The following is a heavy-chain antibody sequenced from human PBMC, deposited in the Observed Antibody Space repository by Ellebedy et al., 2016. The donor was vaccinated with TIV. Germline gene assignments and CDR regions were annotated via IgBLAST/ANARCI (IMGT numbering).Heavy chain of an antibody. V-gene: IGHV3-64D*06. CDR3: VKDGNDWGSRHRAFDI. CDR2: ISSNGGST. D-gene: IGHD1-1*01. J-gene: IGHJ3*02. CDR1: GFTFSSYA. Sequence: GESLKISCAASGFTFSSYAMSWVRQAPGKGLEWVSAISSNGGSTYYADSVKGRFTISRDNSKNTLYLQMSSLRAEDTAVYYCVKDGNDWGSRHRAFDIWGQGTMVTVSS.